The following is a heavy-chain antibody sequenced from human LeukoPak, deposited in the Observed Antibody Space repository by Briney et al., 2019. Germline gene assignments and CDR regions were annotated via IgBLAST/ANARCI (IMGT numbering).Heavy chain of an antibody. Sequence: GGSLRVSCAVSGFTFSSYWMSWVRQAPGKGLEWVANIKQDGSDKYYVDSVKGRFTISRDNAKNSLYLQMNSLRAEDTAVYYCARDELGLDYWGQGTLVTVSS. CDR2: IKQDGSDK. J-gene: IGHJ4*02. V-gene: IGHV3-7*01. D-gene: IGHD5-12*01. CDR3: ARDELGLDY. CDR1: GFTFSSYW.